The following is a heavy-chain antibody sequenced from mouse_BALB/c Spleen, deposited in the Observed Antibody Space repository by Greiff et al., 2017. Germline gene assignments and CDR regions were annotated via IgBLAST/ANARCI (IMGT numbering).Heavy chain of an antibody. CDR2: IWAGGST. CDR3: AREDYGNYGLAWLAY. Sequence: QVQLQQSGPGLVAPSQSLSITCTVSGFSLTSYGVHWVRQPPGKGLEWLGVIWAGGSTNYNSALMSRLSISKDNSKSQVFLKMNSLQTDDTAMYYWAREDYGNYGLAWLAYWGQGTLVTVS. CDR1: GFSLTSYG. V-gene: IGHV2-9*02. D-gene: IGHD2-1*01. J-gene: IGHJ3*01.